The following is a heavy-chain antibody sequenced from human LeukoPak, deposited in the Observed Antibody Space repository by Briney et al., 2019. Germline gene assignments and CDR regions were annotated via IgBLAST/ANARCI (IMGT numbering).Heavy chain of an antibody. V-gene: IGHV3-48*04. D-gene: IGHD1-1*01. J-gene: IGHJ3*02. CDR2: ISSSGSTI. CDR3: AREGISWNVGPFDAFDI. Sequence: GGPLTLSCAASGFTFSSYSMNWLRQAPGKGLEGVSYISSSGSTIYYTDPVKGRFTISRDNAKNSLYLRINSLGAEDTAVYYCAREGISWNVGPFDAFDIWGQGTMVTVSS. CDR1: GFTFSSYS.